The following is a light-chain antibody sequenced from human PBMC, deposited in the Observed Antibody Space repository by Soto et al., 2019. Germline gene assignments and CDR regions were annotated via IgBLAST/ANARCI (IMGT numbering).Light chain of an antibody. V-gene: IGKV3-11*01. CDR2: DAS. CDR1: QSVSSY. Sequence: EIVLTQSPATLSLSPGERATLSCRASQSVSSYLAWYQQRPGQAPRRLIYDASNRATGIPARFSGSGSGTDFTLTISSLEPEDFAVYYCQQYSNWPLTFGGGTKVEIK. J-gene: IGKJ4*01. CDR3: QQYSNWPLT.